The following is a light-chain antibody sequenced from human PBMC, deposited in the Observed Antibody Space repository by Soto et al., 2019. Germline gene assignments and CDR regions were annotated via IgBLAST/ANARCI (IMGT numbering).Light chain of an antibody. CDR3: QQYNNWPLT. Sequence: EIVMTQSPATLSVSPGERATLSCRASQSVSSNLAWYQQKPGQAPRLLIYGASTRATGIPARFSGSGSGTEFTLTISSLQSEEFAVYYCQQYNNWPLTFGGGTNVEIK. V-gene: IGKV3-15*01. CDR1: QSVSSN. CDR2: GAS. J-gene: IGKJ4*01.